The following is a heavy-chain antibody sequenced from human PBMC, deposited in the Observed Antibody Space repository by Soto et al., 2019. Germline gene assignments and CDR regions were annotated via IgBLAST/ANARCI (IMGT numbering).Heavy chain of an antibody. Sequence: GGSLRLSCAASGFPFGYNAMSWVRQAPGKGLEWVSGISDSGATTYYADSVSGRFTISRDNSKNTLYLQMKSLRAEDSASYYCAKEDTSSGSLDYWGQGALVTVSS. D-gene: IGHD6-19*01. V-gene: IGHV3-23*01. J-gene: IGHJ4*02. CDR3: AKEDTSSGSLDY. CDR1: GFPFGYNA. CDR2: ISDSGATT.